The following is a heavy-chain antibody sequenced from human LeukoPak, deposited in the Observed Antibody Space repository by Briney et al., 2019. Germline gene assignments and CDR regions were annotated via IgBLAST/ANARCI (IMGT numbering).Heavy chain of an antibody. Sequence: ASVKVSCKASGYTFTSYGISWVRQAPGQGLEWMGWISAYNGNTNYAQKLQGRVTMTTDTSTSTAYMELRSLRSDDTAVYHCAREGTLGGRPADYEYYYYYGMDVWGQGTTVTVSS. CDR1: GYTFTSYG. J-gene: IGHJ6*02. CDR3: AREGTLGGRPADYEYYYYYGMDV. CDR2: ISAYNGNT. D-gene: IGHD4/OR15-4a*01. V-gene: IGHV1-18*01.